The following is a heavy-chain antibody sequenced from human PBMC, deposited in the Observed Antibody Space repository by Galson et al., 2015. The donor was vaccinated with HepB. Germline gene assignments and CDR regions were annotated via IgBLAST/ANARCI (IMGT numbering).Heavy chain of an antibody. J-gene: IGHJ4*02. CDR2: IYHSGST. CDR1: GYSISSGYY. CDR3: ARAQVNFIEDY. V-gene: IGHV4-38-2*02. Sequence: LSLTCTVSGYSISSGYYWGWIRQPPGKGLEWIGSIYHSGSTYYNPSLKSRVTISVGTSKNQFSLKLSSVTAADTAVYYCARAQVNFIEDYWGQGTLVTVSS. D-gene: IGHD3-10*01.